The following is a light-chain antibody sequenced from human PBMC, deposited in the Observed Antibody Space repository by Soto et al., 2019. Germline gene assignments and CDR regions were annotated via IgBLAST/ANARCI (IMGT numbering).Light chain of an antibody. CDR3: QQTYSVPLT. J-gene: IGKJ4*01. CDR2: SAS. V-gene: IGKV1-39*01. Sequence: DIKMTQSPSSLSASVVDRVTLTCRASQTISVYLNWYQQKPGRAPDILIYSASTRRSGVPSRFSGSGAGTDFTLTITSLQPEDFATYYCQQTYSVPLTFGGGTKVDIK. CDR1: QTISVY.